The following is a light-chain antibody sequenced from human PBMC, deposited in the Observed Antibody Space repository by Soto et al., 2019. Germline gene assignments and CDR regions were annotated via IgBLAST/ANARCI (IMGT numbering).Light chain of an antibody. CDR3: QKHDYSPLT. CDR2: SSS. Sequence: DIQMTQSPSSVSASVLDIVTIPCRASQGIGNHLSWYQQKPGKVPKLLIYSSSTLQSGVPSRFSGSGSGTEFALTISSLQPEDVATYYCQKHDYSPLTFGGGTKVDIK. V-gene: IGKV1-27*01. J-gene: IGKJ4*01. CDR1: QGIGNH.